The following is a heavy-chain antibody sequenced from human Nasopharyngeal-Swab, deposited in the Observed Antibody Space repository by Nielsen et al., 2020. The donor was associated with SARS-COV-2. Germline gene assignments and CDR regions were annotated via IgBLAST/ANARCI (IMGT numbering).Heavy chain of an antibody. J-gene: IGHJ6*02. CDR2: IPYEGSIK. Sequence: GESLKISCTASGFSFNNYGMHWVRQAPGKGLEWVAIIPYEGSIKHYADYVEGRFTISRDASKNTLYLQMNSLRPEDTAVYYCARRKEILWLGSQRHGMDVWGQGTTVTVSS. D-gene: IGHD3-10*01. CDR3: ARRKEILWLGSQRHGMDV. CDR1: GFSFNNYG. V-gene: IGHV3-30*03.